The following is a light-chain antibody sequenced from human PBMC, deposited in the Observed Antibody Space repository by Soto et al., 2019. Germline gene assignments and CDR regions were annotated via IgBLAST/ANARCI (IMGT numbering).Light chain of an antibody. Sequence: QSALTQPASVSGSPGQSITISCTGTSRDIGFYNYVSWYQQHPGKAPKLIIYEVAKRPSGVSSRFSGSKSGNTASLTISGLQAEDDADYHCSSYTNTGTLYVFGTGTKVTVL. CDR3: SSYTNTGTLYV. V-gene: IGLV2-14*01. CDR2: EVA. CDR1: SRDIGFYNY. J-gene: IGLJ1*01.